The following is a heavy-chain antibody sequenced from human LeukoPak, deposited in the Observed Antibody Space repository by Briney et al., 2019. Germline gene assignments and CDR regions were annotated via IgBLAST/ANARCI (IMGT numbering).Heavy chain of an antibody. J-gene: IGHJ3*02. CDR3: AALVTRDAFDI. Sequence: GGSLRLSCAASGFTFDDYGMNWVRQAPGKGLEWVSRINSRGGSIAYVDSVKGRFTISRDNAKNSLYLQMNSLRAEDTAVYYCAALVTRDAFDIWGQGTMVTVSS. CDR2: INSRGGSI. V-gene: IGHV3-20*04. D-gene: IGHD2-21*02. CDR1: GFTFDDYG.